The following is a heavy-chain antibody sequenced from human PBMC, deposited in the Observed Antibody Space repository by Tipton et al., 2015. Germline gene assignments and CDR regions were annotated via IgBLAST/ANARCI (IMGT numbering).Heavy chain of an antibody. J-gene: IGHJ5*02. Sequence: GLVKPSETLSLTCTVSGGSISIYYWSWIRQPPGKGLEWIGYIYYIGSTNYNPSLKSRVTISLDTSENQFSLNLSSVTAADTAVYYCARDRNKYYGSGSPTGWFDPWGQGTLVTVSS. CDR2: IYYIGST. CDR1: GGSISIYY. CDR3: ARDRNKYYGSGSPTGWFDP. D-gene: IGHD3-10*01. V-gene: IGHV4-59*01.